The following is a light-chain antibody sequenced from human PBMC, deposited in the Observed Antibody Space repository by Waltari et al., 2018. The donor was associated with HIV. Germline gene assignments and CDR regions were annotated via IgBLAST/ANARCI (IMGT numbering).Light chain of an antibody. J-gene: IGLJ1*01. V-gene: IGLV2-14*01. CDR2: DVY. CDR1: SNDVGSYDY. Sequence: LTQPASVSGSPGQSITISCTGTSNDVGSYDYVSWYQQSPGKVPKLLIYDVYNRPSRISNRFSGSKSGNTAFLTISGLRAEDEADYYCASFTSGRLNVFGSGTKVTVL. CDR3: ASFTSGRLNV.